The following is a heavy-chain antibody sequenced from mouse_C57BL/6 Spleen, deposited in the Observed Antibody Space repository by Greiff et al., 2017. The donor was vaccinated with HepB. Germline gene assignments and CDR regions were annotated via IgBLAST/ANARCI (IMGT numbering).Heavy chain of an antibody. CDR3: AMHRGNYEAGAMDY. V-gene: IGHV5-2*01. D-gene: IGHD2-1*01. CDR1: EYEFPSHD. Sequence: EVKVVESGGGLVQPGESLKLSCESNEYEFPSHDMSWVRKTPEKRLELVAAINSDGGSTYYPDTMERRFIISRDNTKKTLYLQMSSLRSEDNALYYCAMHRGNYEAGAMDYWGEGTSVTVAS. CDR2: INSDGGST. J-gene: IGHJ4*01.